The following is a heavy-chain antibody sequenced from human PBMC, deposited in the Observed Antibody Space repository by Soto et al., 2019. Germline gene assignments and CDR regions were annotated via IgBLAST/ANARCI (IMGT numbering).Heavy chain of an antibody. CDR2: IYYSGST. J-gene: IGHJ4*02. V-gene: IGHV4-31*03. CDR3: ARETAGETAVDY. Sequence: TLCLTCTVSGGSISSGGYYWSWIRQHPGKGLEWIGYIYYSGSTYYNPSLKSRVTISVDTSKNQFSLKLSSVTAADTAVYYCARETAGETAVDYWGQGTLVTVSS. D-gene: IGHD3-16*01. CDR1: GGSISSGGYY.